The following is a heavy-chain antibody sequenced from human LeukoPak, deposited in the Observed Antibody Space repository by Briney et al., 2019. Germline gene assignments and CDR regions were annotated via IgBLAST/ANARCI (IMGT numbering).Heavy chain of an antibody. CDR2: SYSGGNA. CDR1: GASTSAYY. CDR3: ARMTTGHDY. J-gene: IGHJ4*02. Sequence: SETLSLTCTVSGASTSAYYWSWIRQPPGKGLEWIGYSYSGGNANYNPSLKSRVTISVDTSKNQFSLMMASVTAADTAVYFCARMTTGHDYWGQGTLVTVSS. D-gene: IGHD4-17*01. V-gene: IGHV4-59*12.